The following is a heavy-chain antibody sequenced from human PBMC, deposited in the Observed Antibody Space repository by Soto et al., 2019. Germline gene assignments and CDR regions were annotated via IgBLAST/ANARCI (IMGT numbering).Heavy chain of an antibody. J-gene: IGHJ6*02. CDR3: ARHNPDYYYDSSGYYYVSPNDYYYYGMDV. CDR2: IDPSDSYT. CDR1: GYSFTSYW. Sequence: ESLKISCKGSGYSFTSYWISWVRQMPGKGLEWMGRIDPSDSYTNYSPSFQGHVTISADKSISTAYLQWSSLKASDTAMYYCARHNPDYYYDSSGYYYVSPNDYYYYGMDVWGQGTTVTVSS. V-gene: IGHV5-10-1*01. D-gene: IGHD3-22*01.